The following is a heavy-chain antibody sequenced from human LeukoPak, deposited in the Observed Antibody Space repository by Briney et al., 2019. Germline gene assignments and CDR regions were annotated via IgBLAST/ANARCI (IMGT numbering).Heavy chain of an antibody. CDR1: GGSFSGYY. CDR2: INHSGST. CDR3: ARGYGDYVLDY. J-gene: IGHJ4*02. V-gene: IGHV4-34*01. D-gene: IGHD4-17*01. Sequence: SETLSLTGAFYGGSFSGYYWSWIRQPPGKGLEWIGEINHSGSTNYNPSLKSRVTISVDTSKNQFSLKLSSVTAADTAVYYCARGYGDYVLDYWGQGTLVTVSS.